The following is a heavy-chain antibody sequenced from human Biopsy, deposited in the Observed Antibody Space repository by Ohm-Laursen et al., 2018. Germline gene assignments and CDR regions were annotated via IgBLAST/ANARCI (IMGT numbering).Heavy chain of an antibody. CDR2: IYYSVMT. Sequence: GTLSLTCPVSGDSVTKYYWSWIRQPPGKGLEWIGHIYYSVMTNYNPSLQSRVSISVDTSRNQVSLTLSSVTAADTAAYYCARDSGILNYGNFKYYHYYGMDVWGQGTKVTVSS. CDR1: GDSVTKYY. J-gene: IGHJ6*02. V-gene: IGHV4-59*02. D-gene: IGHD4-11*01. CDR3: ARDSGILNYGNFKYYHYYGMDV.